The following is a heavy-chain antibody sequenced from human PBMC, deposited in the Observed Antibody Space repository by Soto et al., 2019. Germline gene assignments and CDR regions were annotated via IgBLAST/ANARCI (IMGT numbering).Heavy chain of an antibody. CDR2: ISAYNGNT. CDR3: ARGLTILRYFDSDFDS. CDR1: GYTFTSYG. V-gene: IGHV1-18*01. J-gene: IGHJ4*02. D-gene: IGHD3-9*01. Sequence: QVQLVQSGAEVKKPGASVKVSCKASGYTFTSYGISWVRQAPGQGLEWMGWISAYNGNTNYAQKLQGRVTMTTDTSASTAYVELRSLRSDDTAVYYCARGLTILRYFDSDFDSWGPGTLVTVSS.